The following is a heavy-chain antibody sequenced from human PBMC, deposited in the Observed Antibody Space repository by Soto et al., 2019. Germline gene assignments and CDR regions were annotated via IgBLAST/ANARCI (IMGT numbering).Heavy chain of an antibody. Sequence: SETLSLTCTVSGGSISRDDYYWSWIRQHPGKGLEWIGYIYYIGSTYYNPSLKSRVTISLDTSKNQFSLKLSSVTAADTAVYYFARSVFPWGQGTLVTVSS. CDR2: IYYIGST. J-gene: IGHJ5*02. V-gene: IGHV4-31*03. CDR3: ARSVFP. CDR1: GGSISRDDYY.